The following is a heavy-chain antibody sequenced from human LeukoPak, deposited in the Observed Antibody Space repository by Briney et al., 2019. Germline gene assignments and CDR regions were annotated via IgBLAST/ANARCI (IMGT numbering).Heavy chain of an antibody. CDR3: ARVYLPTSYYSYYYMDV. CDR2: ISSSSSYI. J-gene: IGHJ6*03. Sequence: GGSLRLSCAASGFTFSSYSMNWVRQAPGKGLEWVSSISSSSSYIYYADSVKGRFTISRDNAKNSLYLQMNSLRAEDTAVYYCARVYLPTSYYSYYYMDVWGKGTTVTVSS. V-gene: IGHV3-21*01. D-gene: IGHD3-16*01. CDR1: GFTFSSYS.